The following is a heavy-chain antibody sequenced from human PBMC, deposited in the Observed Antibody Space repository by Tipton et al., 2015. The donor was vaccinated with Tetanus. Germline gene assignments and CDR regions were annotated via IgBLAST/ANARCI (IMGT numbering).Heavy chain of an antibody. CDR1: GGSITSSY. D-gene: IGHD1-1*01. V-gene: IGHV4-59*08. CDR3: ARGVSRDWNGHYFDY. J-gene: IGHJ4*02. CDR2: IYYSGST. Sequence: TLSLTCTVSGGSITSSYWSWIRQPPGKRLEWIGYIYYSGSTNYNPSLKRRVTISVDTSKNQFSLSLSSVIAADTAVYYCARGVSRDWNGHYFDYWGQGALVTVSS.